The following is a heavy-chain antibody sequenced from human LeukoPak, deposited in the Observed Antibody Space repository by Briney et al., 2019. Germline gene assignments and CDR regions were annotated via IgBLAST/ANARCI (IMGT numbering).Heavy chain of an antibody. V-gene: IGHV3-21*01. D-gene: IGHD3-9*01. J-gene: IGHJ6*04. CDR2: ISSSSSYI. CDR1: EFTFSTYS. CDR3: ARGRLYYDILTDYSYYYGMDV. Sequence: KPGGSLRLSCAASEFTFSTYSMNWVRQAPGKGLEWVSSISSSSSYIYYADSVKGRFTISRDNAKNSLCLQMNSLRAEDTAVYYCARGRLYYDILTDYSYYYGMDVWGKGTTVTVSS.